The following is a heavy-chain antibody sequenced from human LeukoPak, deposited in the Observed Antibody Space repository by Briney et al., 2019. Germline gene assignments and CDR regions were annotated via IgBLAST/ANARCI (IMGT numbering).Heavy chain of an antibody. D-gene: IGHD2-2*01. CDR3: ARGGSTSDYYYYYYMDV. Sequence: ASVKVSCKASGYTFTSYDINWVRQATGQGLGWMGWMNPNSGNTGYAQKFQGRVTITRNTSISTAYMELSSLRSEDTAVYYCARGGSTSDYYYYYYMDVWGKGTTVTVSS. CDR2: MNPNSGNT. CDR1: GYTFTSYD. V-gene: IGHV1-8*03. J-gene: IGHJ6*03.